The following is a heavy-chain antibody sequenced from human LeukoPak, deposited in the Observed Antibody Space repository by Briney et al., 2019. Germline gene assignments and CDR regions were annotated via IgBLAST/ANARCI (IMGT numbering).Heavy chain of an antibody. CDR2: IYYSGST. J-gene: IGHJ4*02. D-gene: IGHD3-16*02. Sequence: PSETLSLTCTVSGGSISSYYWNWIRQPPGKGLEWIGYIYYSGSTNYNTSLKSRLTISVDTPKNQFSLKLSSVTAADTAVYYCARYVWGSYPTFEDYWGQGTLVTVSS. CDR3: ARYVWGSYPTFEDY. CDR1: GGSISSYY. V-gene: IGHV4-59*01.